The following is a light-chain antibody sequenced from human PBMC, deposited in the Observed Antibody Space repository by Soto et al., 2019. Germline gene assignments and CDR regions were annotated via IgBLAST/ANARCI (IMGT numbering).Light chain of an antibody. Sequence: CTGXSSDVGGYNYVSWYQQHPGKAPKLMIYEVSNRPSGVSNRFSGSKSGNTASLTISGLQAEDEADYYCSSYTSSSTPYVVFGGGTKLTVL. CDR2: EVS. CDR3: SSYTSSSTPYVV. CDR1: SSDVGGYNY. J-gene: IGLJ2*01. V-gene: IGLV2-14*01.